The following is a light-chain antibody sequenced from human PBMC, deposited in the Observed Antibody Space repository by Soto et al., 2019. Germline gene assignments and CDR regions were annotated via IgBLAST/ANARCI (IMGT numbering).Light chain of an antibody. V-gene: IGKV3-20*01. CDR1: QSVSSSY. Sequence: EIVLTQSPGTLSLSPGERATLSCRASQSVSSSYLAWCQQKPGQAPRLLIYGASSRATGIPDRFSGSGSGTDFTLTISRLEPEDFAVYYCQQYGSPPGTFGQGTRLEIK. CDR2: GAS. J-gene: IGKJ5*01. CDR3: QQYGSPPGT.